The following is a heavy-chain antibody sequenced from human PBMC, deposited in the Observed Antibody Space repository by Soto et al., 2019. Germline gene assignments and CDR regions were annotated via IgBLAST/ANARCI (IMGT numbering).Heavy chain of an antibody. CDR3: AKDLLSTWSPSDY. CDR1: GCTFSSYA. D-gene: IGHD2-15*01. Sequence: EVQLLESGGGLVQPGGSLRLSCAASGCTFSSYAMSWVRQAPGKGREWVSAISGSGGSTYYADSVQGRFTISRDNSKNTLYLQMNSLRAEDTAVYYCAKDLLSTWSPSDYWGQGTLVTVSS. V-gene: IGHV3-23*01. CDR2: ISGSGGST. J-gene: IGHJ4*02.